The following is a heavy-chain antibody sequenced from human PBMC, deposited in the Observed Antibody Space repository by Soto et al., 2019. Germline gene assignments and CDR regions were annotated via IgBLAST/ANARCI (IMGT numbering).Heavy chain of an antibody. CDR3: AKSGPLQWLVRN. V-gene: IGHV3-30*18. CDR2: ISYDGSNK. D-gene: IGHD6-19*01. J-gene: IGHJ4*02. Sequence: GGSLRLSCAASGFTFSSYGMHWVRQAPGKGLEWVAVISYDGSNKYYADSVKGRFTISRDNSKNTLYLQMNSLRAEDTAVYYCAKSGPLQWLVRNWGQGTLVTVSS. CDR1: GFTFSSYG.